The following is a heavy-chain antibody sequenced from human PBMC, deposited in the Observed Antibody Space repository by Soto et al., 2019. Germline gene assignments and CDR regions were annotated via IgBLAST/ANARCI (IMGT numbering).Heavy chain of an antibody. CDR1: GGSVSNFY. CDR2: VYYTGST. CDR3: ARTVLGPDLLADSFVDYYYYMDV. D-gene: IGHD3-9*01. Sequence: SETLSLTCTVSGGSVSNFYWSWIRQPPGKGLEWIGYVYYTGSTSYNPSLKRRVTFSADSSRGQFSLRLNSVTAADTAVYYCARTVLGPDLLADSFVDYYYYMDVWSQGTTVTVSS. J-gene: IGHJ6*03. V-gene: IGHV4-59*08.